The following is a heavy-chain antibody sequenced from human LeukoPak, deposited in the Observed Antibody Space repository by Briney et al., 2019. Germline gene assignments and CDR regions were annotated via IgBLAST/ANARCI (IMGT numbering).Heavy chain of an antibody. Sequence: GGSLRLSCAVSGFTFSDHFLDGVRQAPGKGLEWVGRSGNKAKSYTTEYAASVKGRFTISRDDSKNSLYLQMNSLETEDTAVYYCVRVGSVSGSDYLDYWGQGTLVTVSS. J-gene: IGHJ4*02. V-gene: IGHV3-72*01. CDR1: GFTFSDHF. CDR3: VRVGSVSGSDYLDY. D-gene: IGHD5/OR15-5a*01. CDR2: SGNKAKSYTT.